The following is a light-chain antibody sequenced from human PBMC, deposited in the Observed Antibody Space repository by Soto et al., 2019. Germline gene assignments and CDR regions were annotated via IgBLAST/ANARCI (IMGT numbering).Light chain of an antibody. CDR2: DAS. V-gene: IGKV3-11*01. CDR1: QSVSNN. CDR3: QQRSNWT. Sequence: PVARATVSCRASQSVSNNLAWYQQKPGQAPRLLIYDASNRATGIPARFSGSGSGTDFTLTISSLEPEDFAVYYCQQRSNWTFGQGTKVDIK. J-gene: IGKJ1*01.